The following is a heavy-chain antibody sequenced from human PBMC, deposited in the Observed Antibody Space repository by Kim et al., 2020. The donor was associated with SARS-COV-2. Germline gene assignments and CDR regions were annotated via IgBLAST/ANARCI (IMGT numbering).Heavy chain of an antibody. Sequence: GGSLRLSCAASGFTFSSYSMNWVRQAPGKGLEWVSSISSSSSYIYYADSVKGRFTISRDNAKNSLYLQMNSLRAEDTAVYYCARDSPSGGDCDYWGQGTLVTVSS. CDR2: ISSSSSYI. V-gene: IGHV3-21*01. CDR3: ARDSPSGGDCDY. J-gene: IGHJ4*02. D-gene: IGHD2-21*01. CDR1: GFTFSSYS.